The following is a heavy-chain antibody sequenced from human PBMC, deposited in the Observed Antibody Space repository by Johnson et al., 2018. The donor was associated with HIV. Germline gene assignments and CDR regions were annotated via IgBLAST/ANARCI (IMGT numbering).Heavy chain of an antibody. V-gene: IGHV3-11*04. CDR1: GFTFSDYY. J-gene: IGHJ3*02. Sequence: QVQLVESGGGLVQPGGSLRLSCAASGFTFSDYYMTWIRQAPGKGLEWLSFISSSGDIIRYADSVKGRFTISRDNAKNSLYLQMNSLRAEDTAVYYCAREVGSWYSSSSGAFDIWGQGTMVTVSS. CDR3: AREVGSWYSSSSGAFDI. CDR2: ISSSGDII. D-gene: IGHD6-6*01.